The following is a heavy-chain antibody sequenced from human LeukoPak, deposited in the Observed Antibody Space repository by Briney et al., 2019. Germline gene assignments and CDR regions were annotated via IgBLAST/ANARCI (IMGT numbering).Heavy chain of an antibody. CDR1: GFTFSSYW. CDR2: IKQDGSEK. D-gene: IGHD3-10*01. Sequence: GGSLRLSCVASGFTFSSYWMSWVRQAPGKGLEWVAHIKQDGSEKYYVDSVKGRFTISRDKAKNSLYLQMNSLRAEDTAVYYCARDGSGSYYVNWFDPWGQGTLVTVSS. J-gene: IGHJ5*02. CDR3: ARDGSGSYYVNWFDP. V-gene: IGHV3-7*01.